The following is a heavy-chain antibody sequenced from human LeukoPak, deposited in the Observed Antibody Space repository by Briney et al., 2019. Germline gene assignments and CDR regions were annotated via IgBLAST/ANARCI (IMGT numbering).Heavy chain of an antibody. CDR1: GFTFSSYG. J-gene: IGHJ4*02. D-gene: IGHD4-23*01. Sequence: GGSLRFSCAASGFTFSSYGMHWVRQAPGKGLEWVAFIRYDGSNKYYADSVKGRFTISRDNSKNTLYLQMNSLRAEDTAVYYCAKTGGYGGNSQRYYFDYWGQGTLVTVSS. CDR3: AKTGGYGGNSQRYYFDY. V-gene: IGHV3-30*02. CDR2: IRYDGSNK.